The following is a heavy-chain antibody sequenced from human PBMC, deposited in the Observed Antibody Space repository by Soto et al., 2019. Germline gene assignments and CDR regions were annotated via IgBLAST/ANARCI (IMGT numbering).Heavy chain of an antibody. D-gene: IGHD1-1*01. CDR1: GFTFSSYG. Sequence: QVQLVESGGGVVQPGRSLRLSCAASGFTFSSYGMHWVRQAPGKGLEWVAVISYDGSNKYYADSVEGRFTISRDNSKNTLYLQMNSLRAEDTAVYYCAKDDDHGVDYWGQGTLVTVSS. J-gene: IGHJ4*02. V-gene: IGHV3-30*18. CDR2: ISYDGSNK. CDR3: AKDDDHGVDY.